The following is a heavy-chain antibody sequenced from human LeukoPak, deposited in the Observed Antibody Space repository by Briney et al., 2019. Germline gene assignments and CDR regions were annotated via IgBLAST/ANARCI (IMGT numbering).Heavy chain of an antibody. D-gene: IGHD3-3*01. CDR2: IKQDGSEK. CDR1: GFTFSSYW. V-gene: IGHV3-7*01. Sequence: GGSLRLSCAASGFTFSSYWMSWVRQAPGKGLEWVANIKQDGSEKYYVDSVKGRFTISSDNAKNSLYLQMNSLRAEDTAVYYCARDRFKNDFWSGYYFDYWGQGTLVTVSS. CDR3: ARDRFKNDFWSGYYFDY. J-gene: IGHJ4*02.